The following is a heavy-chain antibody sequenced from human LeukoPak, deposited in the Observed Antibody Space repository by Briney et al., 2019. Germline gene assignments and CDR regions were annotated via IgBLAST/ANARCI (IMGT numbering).Heavy chain of an antibody. D-gene: IGHD3-16*01. J-gene: IGHJ4*02. CDR1: GFTFSSYW. V-gene: IGHV3-7*03. Sequence: PGGSLRLSCAASGFTFSSYWMNWARQAPGKGLEWVASINHNGNVNYYVDSVKGRFTISRDNAKNSLYLQMSNLRAEDTAVYFCARAFMDYWGQGTLVTVSS. CDR2: INHNGNVN. CDR3: ARAFMDY.